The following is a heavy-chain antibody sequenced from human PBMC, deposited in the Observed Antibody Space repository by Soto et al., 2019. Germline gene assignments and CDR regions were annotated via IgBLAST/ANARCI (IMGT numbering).Heavy chain of an antibody. CDR1: GGSINNDY. J-gene: IGHJ4*02. Sequence: QVQLQESGPGLVRRSETLSLTCTVSGGSINNDYWNWIRQPPGKGLEWIGFISYSGNTNYNPSLKSRITMSVDTSKNQFSLNLSSVTAADTAVYYCARGVRWSDYWGQGTLVTVSS. V-gene: IGHV4-59*01. CDR3: ARGVRWSDY. D-gene: IGHD2-21*01. CDR2: ISYSGNT.